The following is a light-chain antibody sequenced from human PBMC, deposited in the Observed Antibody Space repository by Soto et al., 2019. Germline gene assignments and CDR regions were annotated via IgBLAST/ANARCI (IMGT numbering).Light chain of an antibody. CDR1: SGHSSYV. CDR2: VKSDGSH. Sequence: QLVLTQSPSASASLGASVNLPCTLTSGHSSYVIAWHQQQPEKGPRNLMKVKSDGSHSKADGIPDRCSGASSGAERYLTISRLQSEAEADYYCQTWGTGIVFGGGTKLTVL. CDR3: QTWGTGIV. J-gene: IGLJ2*01. V-gene: IGLV4-69*01.